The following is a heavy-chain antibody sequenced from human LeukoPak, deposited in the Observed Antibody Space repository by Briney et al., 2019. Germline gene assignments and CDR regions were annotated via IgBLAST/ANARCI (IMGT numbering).Heavy chain of an antibody. J-gene: IGHJ4*02. Sequence: GGSLRLSCAASGFTFSSYWMSWVRQAPGKGLEWVANIKQDGSEKYYVDSVKGRFTISRDNAKNSLYLQMNSLRADDTAVYYCARDDTNYGDFRFSYWGQGTLVTVSS. CDR1: GFTFSSYW. V-gene: IGHV3-7*01. D-gene: IGHD4-17*01. CDR2: IKQDGSEK. CDR3: ARDDTNYGDFRFSY.